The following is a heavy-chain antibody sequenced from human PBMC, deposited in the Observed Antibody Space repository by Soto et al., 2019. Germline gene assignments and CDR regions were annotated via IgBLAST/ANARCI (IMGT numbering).Heavy chain of an antibody. CDR3: ATTLGYCSGGSCHLSY. D-gene: IGHD2-15*01. CDR2: ISAYNGNT. J-gene: IGHJ4*02. Sequence: VASVKVSCTASGYTFTSYGISWVRQAPGQGLEWMGWISAYNGNTNYAQKLQGRVTMTTDTSTSTAYMELRSLRSDDTAVYYCATTLGYCSGGSCHLSYWGQGTLVTVSS. V-gene: IGHV1-18*01. CDR1: GYTFTSYG.